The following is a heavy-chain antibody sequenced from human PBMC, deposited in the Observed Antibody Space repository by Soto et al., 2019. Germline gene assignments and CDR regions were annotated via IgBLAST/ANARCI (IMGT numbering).Heavy chain of an antibody. CDR3: ARQRRIRGYSYGPGDNWFDP. CDR1: GGSISSSSYY. V-gene: IGHV4-39*01. CDR2: IYYSGST. Sequence: QLQLQESGPGLVKPSETLSLTCTVSGGSISSSSYYWGWIRQPPGKGLEWIGSIYYSGSTYYNPSLKSRVTISVDTSKNQFSLKLSSVTAADTAVYYCARQRRIRGYSYGPGDNWFDPWGQETLVTVSS. J-gene: IGHJ5*02. D-gene: IGHD5-18*01.